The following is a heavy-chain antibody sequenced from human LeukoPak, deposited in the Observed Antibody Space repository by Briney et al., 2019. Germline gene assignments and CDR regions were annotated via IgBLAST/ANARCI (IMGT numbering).Heavy chain of an antibody. V-gene: IGHV4-38-2*02. Sequence: TASETLSLTCTVSGYSISSGYYWGWIRQPPGKGLEWIGSIYHSGSTYYNPSLKSRVTISVDTSKNQFSLKLSSVTAADTAVYYCARGDYYGSGSIPLDYWGQGTLVTVSS. CDR2: IYHSGST. CDR3: ARGDYYGSGSIPLDY. D-gene: IGHD3-10*01. J-gene: IGHJ4*02. CDR1: GYSISSGYY.